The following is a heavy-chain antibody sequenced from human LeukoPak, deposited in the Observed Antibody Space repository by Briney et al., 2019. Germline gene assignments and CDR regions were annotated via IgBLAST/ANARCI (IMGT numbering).Heavy chain of an antibody. CDR3: AIVHSPHVGGMDV. CDR2: ISSSSSTI. CDR1: GFTFSSYS. J-gene: IGHJ6*04. Sequence: PGGSLRLSCAASGFTFSSYSMNWVRQAPGKGLAWVSYISSSSSTIYYADSVKGRFTISRDNAKNSLYLQMNSLRAEDTAVYYCAIVHSPHVGGMDVWGKGTTVTVSS. D-gene: IGHD1-26*01. V-gene: IGHV3-48*01.